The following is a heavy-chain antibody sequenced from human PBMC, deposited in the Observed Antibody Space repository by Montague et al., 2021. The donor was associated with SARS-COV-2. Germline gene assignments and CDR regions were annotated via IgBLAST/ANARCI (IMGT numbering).Heavy chain of an antibody. CDR2: IYWDDDK. J-gene: IGHJ5*02. Sequence: PALVKPTQTLTLTCTFSGFSLSTSGVGVGWIRQPPGKALEWLALIYWDDDKRYSPSLKSRLTITKDTSKNQVVLTMTNMDPVDTATYYCAHRPSTAAAGTFRFGPWGQGTLVTVSS. CDR1: GFSLSTSGVG. CDR3: AHRPSTAAAGTFRFGP. V-gene: IGHV2-5*02. D-gene: IGHD6-13*01.